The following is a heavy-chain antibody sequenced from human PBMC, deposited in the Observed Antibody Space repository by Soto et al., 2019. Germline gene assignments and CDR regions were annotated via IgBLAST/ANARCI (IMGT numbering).Heavy chain of an antibody. D-gene: IGHD3-22*01. Sequence: SVKVSCKASGGTFSSYAISWVRQAPGQGLEWMGGIIPIFGTANYAQKFQGRVTITADESTSTAYMELSSLRSEDTAVYYCAREPPLRYYDSSGYPNWGQGTLVTVSS. CDR1: GGTFSSYA. CDR3: AREPPLRYYDSSGYPN. CDR2: IIPIFGTA. V-gene: IGHV1-69*13. J-gene: IGHJ4*02.